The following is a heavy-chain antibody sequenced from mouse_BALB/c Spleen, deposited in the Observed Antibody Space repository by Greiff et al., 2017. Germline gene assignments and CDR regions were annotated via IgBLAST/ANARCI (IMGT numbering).Heavy chain of an antibody. CDR1: GFTFSSYA. CDR2: ISSGGST. D-gene: IGHD2-4*01. V-gene: IGHV5-6-5*01. CDR3: ARLITTWYFDV. Sequence: EVKLMESGGGLVKPGGSLKLSCAASGFTFSSYAMSWVRQTPEKRLEWVASISSGGSTYYPDSVKGRFTISRDNARNILYLQMSSLRSEDTAMYYCARLITTWYFDVWGAGTTVTVSS. J-gene: IGHJ1*01.